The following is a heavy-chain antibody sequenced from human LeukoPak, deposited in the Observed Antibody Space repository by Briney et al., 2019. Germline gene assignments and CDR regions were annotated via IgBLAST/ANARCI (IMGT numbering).Heavy chain of an antibody. V-gene: IGHV4-39*07. CDR2: IYYSGST. J-gene: IGHJ5*02. D-gene: IGHD3-10*01. Sequence: PSETLSLTCTVSGGSISSSSYYWGWIRQPPGKGLEWIGSIYYSGSTYYNPSLKSRVTISVDTSKNQFSLKLSSVTAADTAVYYCARDCGFGELLSINNWFDPWGQGTLVTVSS. CDR3: ARDCGFGELLSINNWFDP. CDR1: GGSISSSSYY.